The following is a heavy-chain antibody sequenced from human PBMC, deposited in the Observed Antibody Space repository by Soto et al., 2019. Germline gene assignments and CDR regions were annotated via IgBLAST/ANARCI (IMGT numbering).Heavy chain of an antibody. D-gene: IGHD6-6*01. Sequence: GGSLRLSCAASGFTFDDYAMHWVRQAPGKGLEWVSLISWDGGSTYYADSVKGRFTISRDNSKNSLYLQMNSLRAEDTALSYCAKYSSSPPYYYYGMDVWGQGTTVTVSS. CDR2: ISWDGGST. V-gene: IGHV3-43D*03. CDR3: AKYSSSPPYYYYGMDV. CDR1: GFTFDDYA. J-gene: IGHJ6*02.